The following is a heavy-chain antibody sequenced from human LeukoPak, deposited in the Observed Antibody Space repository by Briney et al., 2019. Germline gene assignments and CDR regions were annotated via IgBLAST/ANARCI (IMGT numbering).Heavy chain of an antibody. J-gene: IGHJ2*01. CDR2: VSHSGST. CDR3: ARGQGAARYFDL. V-gene: IGHV4-34*01. D-gene: IGHD3-16*01. CDR1: VGSFSGYH. Sequence: SETLSLTCAVYVGSFSGYHWKWLRQPPGKGLEGIGEVSHSGSTNYNPSLKSRVTISVDTSKNQFSLKLSSMTAADTAVYFCARGQGAARYFDLWGRGTLVTVSS.